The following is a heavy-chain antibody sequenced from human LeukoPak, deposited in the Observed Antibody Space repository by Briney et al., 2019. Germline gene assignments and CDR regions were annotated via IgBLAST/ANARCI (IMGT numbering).Heavy chain of an antibody. J-gene: IGHJ5*02. Sequence: GGSLRLSCAASGFTFSSSWMSWVRQAPGKGLEWVATIKEGGTDKFYVDSVKGRFTISRDNAKNSLYLQMNSLRAEDTAVYYCARPGVNGYFYALGQGTPVTVSS. V-gene: IGHV3-7*04. CDR3: ARPGVNGYFYA. CDR1: GFTFSSSW. CDR2: IKEGGTDK. D-gene: IGHD3-22*01.